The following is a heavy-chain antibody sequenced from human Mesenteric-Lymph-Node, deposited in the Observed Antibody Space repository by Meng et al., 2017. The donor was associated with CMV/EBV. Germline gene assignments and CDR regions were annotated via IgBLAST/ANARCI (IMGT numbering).Heavy chain of an antibody. V-gene: IGHV3-21*01. CDR2: ISRTSNYI. CDR3: ARDKAPAGYYYYGMDV. CDR1: GFTFSSYN. J-gene: IGHJ6*02. Sequence: GESLKISCAASGFTFSSYNMNWVRQAPGKGLEWVSSISRTSNYIYYVDSVKGRFTISRDNAKNSLYLRMNSLRAEDTAVYFCARDKAPAGYYYYGMDVWGQGTTVTVSS. D-gene: IGHD2-2*01.